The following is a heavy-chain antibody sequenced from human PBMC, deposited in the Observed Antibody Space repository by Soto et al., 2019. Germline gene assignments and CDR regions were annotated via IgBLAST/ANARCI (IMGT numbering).Heavy chain of an antibody. CDR2: INHSGST. V-gene: IGHV4-34*01. Sequence: SETLSLICAVYGGSFSGYYWSWIRQPPGKGLEWIGEINHSGSTNYNPSLKSRVTISVDTSKNQFSLKLSSVTAADTAVYYCASSSWYVATNYYYYGMDVWGQGTTVTVSS. CDR1: GGSFSGYY. D-gene: IGHD6-13*01. CDR3: ASSSWYVATNYYYYGMDV. J-gene: IGHJ6*02.